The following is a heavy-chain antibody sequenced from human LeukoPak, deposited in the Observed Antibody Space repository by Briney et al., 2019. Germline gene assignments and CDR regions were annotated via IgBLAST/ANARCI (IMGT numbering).Heavy chain of an antibody. CDR1: GFTLSCYS. Sequence: PGGSLRLSCGASGFTLSCYSMHWLRPAPGKGLDGVSSISSISSYIYYPDSVKGRFTISRDNAKNSLYLQMNSLRAEDTAVYYCARGGTTVLHYFDYWGQGTLVTVSS. V-gene: IGHV3-21*01. CDR3: ARGGTTVLHYFDY. J-gene: IGHJ4*02. CDR2: ISSISSYI. D-gene: IGHD2-2*01.